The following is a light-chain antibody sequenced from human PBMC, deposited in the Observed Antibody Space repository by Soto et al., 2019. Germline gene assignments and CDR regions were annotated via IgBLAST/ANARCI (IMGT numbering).Light chain of an antibody. J-gene: IGLJ1*01. CDR1: GSDVGAYNL. CDR3: CSYAGTVAYV. V-gene: IGLV2-23*02. Sequence: QSVLTQPASVSGSPGQSITISCAGTGSDVGAYNLVSWYQQHPGKAPKLIIFDVNTRPSGISNRFSGSKSGDTASLTISGLQAEDEADYFCCSYAGTVAYVFGTGTKVTVL. CDR2: DVN.